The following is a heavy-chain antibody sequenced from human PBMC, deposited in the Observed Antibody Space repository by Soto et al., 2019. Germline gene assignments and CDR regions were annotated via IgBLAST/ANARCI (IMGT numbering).Heavy chain of an antibody. CDR1: GSTFSNNT. V-gene: IGHV3-23*01. Sequence: EVQLLESGGALVRPGGSLKLSCAPSGSTFSNNTMRWVRQPPGKGLEWLSGISGSGNTTHYADSVKGRFTISRDNTKETLYLQMTSLRADDAALYYCANGRGASLYNHGGGPDNWGQGTLLTVSS. J-gene: IGHJ4*02. CDR3: ANGRGASLYNHGGGPDN. CDR2: ISGSGNTT. D-gene: IGHD1-1*01.